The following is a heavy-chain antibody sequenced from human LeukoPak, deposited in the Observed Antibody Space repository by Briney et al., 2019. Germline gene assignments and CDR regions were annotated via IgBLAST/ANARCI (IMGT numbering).Heavy chain of an antibody. J-gene: IGHJ4*02. CDR2: IIPIFGIA. CDR3: ARDKNYDSGGYYYY. D-gene: IGHD3-22*01. Sequence: GASVKVSCKASGGTFSSYAISWVRRAPGQGLEWMGRIIPIFGIANYAQKFQGRVTITADKSTSTAYMELSSLRSEDTAVYYCARDKNYDSGGYYYYWGQGTLVTVSS. CDR1: GGTFSSYA. V-gene: IGHV1-69*04.